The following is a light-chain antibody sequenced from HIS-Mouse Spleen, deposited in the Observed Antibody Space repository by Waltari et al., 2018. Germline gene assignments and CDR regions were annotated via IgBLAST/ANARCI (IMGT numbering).Light chain of an antibody. V-gene: IGLV2-18*02. Sequence: QSALTQPPSVSGSPGQSVTISCPGTSSDVGRYNRVSWYQQPPGTAPKLMIYEVSNRPSGVPDRFSGSKSGNTASLTISGLQAEDEADYYCSSYTSSSTVVFGGGTKLTVL. CDR1: SSDVGRYNR. CDR3: SSYTSSSTVV. CDR2: EVS. J-gene: IGLJ2*01.